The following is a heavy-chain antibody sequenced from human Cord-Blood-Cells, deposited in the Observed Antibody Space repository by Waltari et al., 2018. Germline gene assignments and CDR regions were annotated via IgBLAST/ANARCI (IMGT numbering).Heavy chain of an antibody. Sequence: QVQLQQWGAGLLKPSETLSLTCAVYGGSFSGYYWSWIRQPPGKRLEGIGEINHSGSTNYNPSLRSRVTVSVDTSKNQFSLKLSSVTAADTAVYYCARGLGGYSYGYFDYWGQGTLVTVSS. CDR2: INHSGST. J-gene: IGHJ4*02. D-gene: IGHD5-18*01. CDR1: GGSFSGYY. V-gene: IGHV4-34*01. CDR3: ARGLGGYSYGYFDY.